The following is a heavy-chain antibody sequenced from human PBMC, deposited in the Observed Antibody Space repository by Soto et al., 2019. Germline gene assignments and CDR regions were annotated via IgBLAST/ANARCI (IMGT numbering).Heavy chain of an antibody. CDR1: GYSFTSYW. CDR3: ARPVHCTNGVCSYFDY. Sequence: PGESLKISCKGSGYSFTSYWIGWVRQMPGKGLEWMGIIYPGDSDTRYSPSFQGQVTISADKSISTAYLQWSSLKASDTAMYYCARPVHCTNGVCSYFDYWGQGTLVTVSS. D-gene: IGHD2-8*01. J-gene: IGHJ4*02. CDR2: IYPGDSDT. V-gene: IGHV5-51*01.